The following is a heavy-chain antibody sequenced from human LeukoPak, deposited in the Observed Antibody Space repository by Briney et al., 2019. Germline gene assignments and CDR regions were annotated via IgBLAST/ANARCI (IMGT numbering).Heavy chain of an antibody. CDR3: ARVVLDYVWGSYPREEAFDI. J-gene: IGHJ3*02. CDR2: IYYSGST. Sequence: GSLRLSCAASGFTFSSYWMSWVRQPPGKGLEWIGYIYYSGSTNYNPSLKSRVTISVDTSKNQFSLKLSSVTAADTAVYYCARVVLDYVWGSYPREEAFDIWGQGTMVTVSS. D-gene: IGHD3-16*02. CDR1: GFTFSSYW. V-gene: IGHV4-59*01.